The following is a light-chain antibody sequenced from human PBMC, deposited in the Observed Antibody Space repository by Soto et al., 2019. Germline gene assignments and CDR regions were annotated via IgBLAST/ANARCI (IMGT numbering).Light chain of an antibody. CDR3: TSYAGGNNV. J-gene: IGLJ1*01. CDR1: SSDVGGYNY. Sequence: QSVLTQPPSASGSPGQSVTISCNGTSSDVGGYNYVSWYQQYPGKVPKLMIYEVNKRPSGVPDRFSGSKSGNTASLTVSGLQAEDEADYYCTSYAGGNNVFGTGTKVTVL. V-gene: IGLV2-8*01. CDR2: EVN.